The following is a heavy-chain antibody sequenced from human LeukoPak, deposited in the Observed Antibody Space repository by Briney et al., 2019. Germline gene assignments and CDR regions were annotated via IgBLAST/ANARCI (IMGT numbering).Heavy chain of an antibody. V-gene: IGHV1-69*04. Sequence: ASVKVSCKASGGTFSSYAISWVRQAPGQGLEWMGRIIPILGIANYAQKFQGRVTITADKSTSTAYMELSSLRSEDTAVYYCVREGPRGLAFDIWGQGTMVTVSS. J-gene: IGHJ3*02. CDR2: IIPILGIA. CDR1: GGTFSSYA. CDR3: VREGPRGLAFDI. D-gene: IGHD3/OR15-3a*01.